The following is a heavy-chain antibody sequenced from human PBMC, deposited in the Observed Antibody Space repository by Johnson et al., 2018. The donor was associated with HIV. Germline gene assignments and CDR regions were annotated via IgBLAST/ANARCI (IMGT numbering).Heavy chain of an antibody. CDR1: GFTFSSYA. CDR3: ARDQGELRRTHAFDI. D-gene: IGHD1-14*01. V-gene: IGHV3-30*04. Sequence: QVQLVESGGGLVQPGGSLRLSCAASGFTFSSYAMSWVRQAPGKGLEWVAVISYDGSNKFYADSVKGRFTISRDNSKNTLYLQMNSLRHEDTAVYYCARDQGELRRTHAFDIWGQGTMVTVSS. CDR2: ISYDGSNK. J-gene: IGHJ3*02.